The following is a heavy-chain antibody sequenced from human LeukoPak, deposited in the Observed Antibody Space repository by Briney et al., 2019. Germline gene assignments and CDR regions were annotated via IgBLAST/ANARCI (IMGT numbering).Heavy chain of an antibody. CDR1: GGSISSSSYY. J-gene: IGHJ5*02. CDR3: ARQHDIVVVPAASVWFDP. Sequence: SETLSLTCTVSGGSISSSSYYWGWIRQPPGKGLEWIGSIYYSGSTYYNLSLKSRVTISVDTSKNQFSLKLSSVTAADTAVYYCARQHDIVVVPAASVWFDPWGQGTLVTVSS. V-gene: IGHV4-39*01. D-gene: IGHD2-2*01. CDR2: IYYSGST.